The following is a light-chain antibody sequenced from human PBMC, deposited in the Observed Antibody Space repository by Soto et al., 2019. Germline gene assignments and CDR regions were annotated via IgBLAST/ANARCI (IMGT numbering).Light chain of an antibody. J-gene: IGLJ2*01. CDR3: CSYAGSSTFVFV. CDR1: SSDVGSYNL. CDR2: EGS. V-gene: IGLV2-23*03. Sequence: QSVLTQPASVSGSPGQSITISCTGTSSDVGSYNLVSWYQQHPGKAPKLMIYEGSKRPSGVSNRFSGSKSGNTASLTISGLQAEDEADYYCCSYAGSSTFVFVFGGGTQLTVL.